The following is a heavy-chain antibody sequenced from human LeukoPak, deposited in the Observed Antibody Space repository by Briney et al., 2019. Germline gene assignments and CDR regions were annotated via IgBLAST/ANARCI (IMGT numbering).Heavy chain of an antibody. Sequence: PGGSLRLSCAASGFTFSSYSMNWVRQAPGKGLEWVSYISSSSSTIYYADSVKGRFTISIDNAKNSLYLQMNSLRAEDTAVYYCARDRDYDFWSGYISAFDYWGQGTLVTVSS. J-gene: IGHJ4*02. CDR3: ARDRDYDFWSGYISAFDY. CDR1: GFTFSSYS. D-gene: IGHD3-3*01. CDR2: ISSSSSTI. V-gene: IGHV3-48*01.